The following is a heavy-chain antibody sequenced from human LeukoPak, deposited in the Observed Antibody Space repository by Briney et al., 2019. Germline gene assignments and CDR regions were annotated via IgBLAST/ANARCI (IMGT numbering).Heavy chain of an antibody. CDR3: ARDRGDGYNRAYYYYYYYMDV. V-gene: IGHV4-59*01. Sequence: SETLSLTCTVSGGSISSYYWSWIRQPPGKGLEWIGYIYYSGSTNYNPSLKSRVTISVDTSKNQFSLKLSSVTAADTAAYYCARDRGDGYNRAYYYYYYYMDVWGKGTTVTVSS. CDR1: GGSISSYY. D-gene: IGHD5-24*01. J-gene: IGHJ6*03. CDR2: IYYSGST.